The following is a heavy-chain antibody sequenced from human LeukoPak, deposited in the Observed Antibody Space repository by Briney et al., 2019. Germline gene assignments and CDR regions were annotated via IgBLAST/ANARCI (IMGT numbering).Heavy chain of an antibody. CDR2: IYTSGST. V-gene: IGHV4-61*02. Sequence: PSETLSLTCTVSGGSITSGSHYWNWIRQPAGKGLEWIVRIYTSGSTNYNPSLKSRVTISIDTSKNQFSLKLNSVTAADTAVYYCARNRYYYGSGNYGVPNWFDPWGQGTLVTVSS. D-gene: IGHD3-10*01. CDR3: ARNRYYYGSGNYGVPNWFDP. J-gene: IGHJ5*02. CDR1: GGSITSGSHY.